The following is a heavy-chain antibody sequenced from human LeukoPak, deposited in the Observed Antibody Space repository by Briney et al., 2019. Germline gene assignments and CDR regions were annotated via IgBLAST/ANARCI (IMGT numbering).Heavy chain of an antibody. CDR1: GYTFTSYD. Sequence: ASVKVSCKASGYTFTSYDINWVRQATGQGLEWMGWMNPNSGNTGHAQKFQGRVTMTRNTSISTAYMELSSLRSEDTAVYYCAREWRWGYYFDYWGQGTLVTVSS. CDR3: AREWRWGYYFDY. D-gene: IGHD2-15*01. J-gene: IGHJ4*02. CDR2: MNPNSGNT. V-gene: IGHV1-8*01.